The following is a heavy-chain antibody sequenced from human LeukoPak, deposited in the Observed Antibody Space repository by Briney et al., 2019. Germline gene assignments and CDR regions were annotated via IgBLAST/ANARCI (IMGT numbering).Heavy chain of an antibody. CDR3: ATYCSGGSCYGY. CDR2: TYYSGST. V-gene: IGHV4-59*01. CDR1: GGSISSYY. Sequence: SETLSLTCTVSGGSISSYYWSWIRQPPGKGLEWIGYTYYSGSTNYNPSLKSRVTISVDTSKNQFSLKLSSVTAADTAVYYCATYCSGGSCYGYWGQGTLVTVSS. D-gene: IGHD2-15*01. J-gene: IGHJ4*02.